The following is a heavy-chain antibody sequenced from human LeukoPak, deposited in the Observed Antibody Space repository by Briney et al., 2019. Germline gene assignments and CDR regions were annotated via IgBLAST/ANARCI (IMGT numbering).Heavy chain of an antibody. D-gene: IGHD6-13*01. Sequence: SETLSLTCAVYGGSFSGYYWSWIRQPPGKGLEWIGEINHSGSTNYNPSLKSRVTISVDTSKNQFSLKLSSVTAADTAVYYCARVRLEEQLVHWFDPWGQGTLVTVSS. CDR2: INHSGST. CDR1: GGSFSGYY. CDR3: ARVRLEEQLVHWFDP. V-gene: IGHV4-34*01. J-gene: IGHJ5*02.